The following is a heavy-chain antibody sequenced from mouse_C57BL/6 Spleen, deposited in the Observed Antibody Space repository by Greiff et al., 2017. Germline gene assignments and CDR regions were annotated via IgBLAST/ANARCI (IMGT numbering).Heavy chain of an antibody. V-gene: IGHV1-64*01. CDR2: IHPNSGST. CDR3: AYYGSSYFDY. Sequence: QVQLQQPGAELVKPGASVKLSCKASGYTFTRYWMHWVKQRPGQGLEWIGMIHPNSGSTNYNEKFKSKATLTVDKSSSTAYMQLSSLTSEDSAVYYCAYYGSSYFDYWGQGTTLTVSS. CDR1: GYTFTRYW. D-gene: IGHD1-1*01. J-gene: IGHJ2*01.